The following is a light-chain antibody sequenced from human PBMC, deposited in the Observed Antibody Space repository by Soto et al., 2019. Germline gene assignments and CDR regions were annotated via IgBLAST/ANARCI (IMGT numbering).Light chain of an antibody. J-gene: IGLJ3*02. CDR3: SSYAGSNNLGV. Sequence: QSALTQPPSASGSPGQSVTISCTGTINDVGGYNYVSWYQQLPGKAPKLMIYEVSKRPSGVPDRFSGSKSGNTASLTVSGLQAEDEAAYYCSSYAGSNNLGVFGGGTKLTVL. CDR2: EVS. CDR1: INDVGGYNY. V-gene: IGLV2-8*01.